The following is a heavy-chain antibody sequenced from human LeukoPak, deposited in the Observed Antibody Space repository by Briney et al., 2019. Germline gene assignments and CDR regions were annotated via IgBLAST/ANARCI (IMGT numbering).Heavy chain of an antibody. CDR3: ATLDYYNSGRLQYGMDV. V-gene: IGHV1-8*01. D-gene: IGHD3-10*01. Sequence: ASVKVSCKASGNTFSSYAIDWVRQATGQGLEWMGWMNPKSGNIDYAQKFQGRVTMTRITSTSTAYMELSSLRSEDTAVYYCATLDYYNSGRLQYGMDVWGQGTTVTVSS. CDR1: GNTFSSYA. J-gene: IGHJ6*02. CDR2: MNPKSGNI.